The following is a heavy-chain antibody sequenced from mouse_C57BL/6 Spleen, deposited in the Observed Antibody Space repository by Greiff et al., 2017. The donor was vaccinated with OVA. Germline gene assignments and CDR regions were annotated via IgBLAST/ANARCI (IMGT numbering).Heavy chain of an antibody. CDR3: ARQGGNWGYYFDY. V-gene: IGHV1-85*01. CDR1: GYTFTSYD. J-gene: IGHJ2*01. D-gene: IGHD4-1*01. CDR2: IYPRDGST. Sequence: VQGVESGPELVKPGASVKLSCKASGYTFTSYDINWVKQRPGQGLEWIGWIYPRDGSTKYNEKFKGKATLTVDTSSSTAYMGLHSLTSEDSAVYFCARQGGNWGYYFDYWGQGTTLTVSS.